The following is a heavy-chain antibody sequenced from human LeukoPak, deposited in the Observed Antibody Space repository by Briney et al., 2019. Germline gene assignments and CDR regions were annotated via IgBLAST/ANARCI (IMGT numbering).Heavy chain of an antibody. CDR1: GFTFSSYA. D-gene: IGHD3-22*01. CDR2: ISYDGSNK. V-gene: IGHV3-30-3*01. CDR3: AKVFGGYQLYYFDY. Sequence: GGSLRLSCAASGFTFSSYAMHWVRQAPGKGLEWVAVISYDGSNKYYADSVKGRFTISRDNSKNTLYLQMNSLRAEDTAVYYCAKVFGGYQLYYFDYWGQGTLVTVSS. J-gene: IGHJ4*02.